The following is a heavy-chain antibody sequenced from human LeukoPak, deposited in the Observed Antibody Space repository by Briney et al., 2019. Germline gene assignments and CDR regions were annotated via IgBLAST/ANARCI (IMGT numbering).Heavy chain of an antibody. Sequence: GSRTPSCAASGFSFDDYAMHCVRPAPEGGRRWVSTINGYGATFYADSVRGRFTILRDTSMHTLFLQMNSLGAEDTAVYYCAKGAAAGKVVWFDPWGQGTLVTVSS. CDR3: AKGAAAGKVVWFDP. CDR2: INGYGAT. J-gene: IGHJ5*02. V-gene: IGHV3-23*01. D-gene: IGHD6-13*01. CDR1: GFSFDDYA.